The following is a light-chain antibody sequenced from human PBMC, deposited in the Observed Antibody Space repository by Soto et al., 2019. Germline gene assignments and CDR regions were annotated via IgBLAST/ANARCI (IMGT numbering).Light chain of an antibody. CDR3: QQSRNWRS. CDR2: YAF. V-gene: IGKV3-11*01. CDR1: QSVSIS. Sequence: EVVLTQSPATLSLSPGERATLSCRASQSVSISLAWFQQRPGQVPRLLIYYAFHRATGVPSRFRGSGSGTDFTHTISRLEPEDSAVYFCQQSRNWRSFGPGTTVDV. J-gene: IGKJ3*01.